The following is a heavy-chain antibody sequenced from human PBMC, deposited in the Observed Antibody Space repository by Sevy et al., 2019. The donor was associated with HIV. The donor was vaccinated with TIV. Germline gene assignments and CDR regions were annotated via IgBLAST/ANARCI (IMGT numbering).Heavy chain of an antibody. Sequence: GGSLRLSCAASGFTFREYAMHWVRQAPGKGLEWLTFIRYDGTNKYYTDSVRGRFTISRDNSKNMLYLQMNSLRGEDTAVYYCAKGPHPAVTTSYGMDVWGQWTTVTDSS. CDR3: AKGPHPAVTTSYGMDV. CDR1: GFTFREYA. V-gene: IGHV3-30*02. D-gene: IGHD4-17*01. CDR2: IRYDGTNK. J-gene: IGHJ6*02.